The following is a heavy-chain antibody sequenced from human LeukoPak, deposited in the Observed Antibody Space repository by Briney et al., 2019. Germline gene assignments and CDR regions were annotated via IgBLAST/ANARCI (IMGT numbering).Heavy chain of an antibody. CDR1: GFTFSSYS. CDR3: ARESGVFIAAAIDY. D-gene: IGHD6-13*01. CDR2: ISSSSSYI. V-gene: IGHV3-21*01. Sequence: GGSLRFSCAASGFTFSSYSMNWVRQAPGKGLEWVSSISSSSSYIYYADSVKGRFTISRDNAKNSLYLQMNSLRAEDTAVYYCARESGVFIAAAIDYWGKGTLVTVSS. J-gene: IGHJ4*02.